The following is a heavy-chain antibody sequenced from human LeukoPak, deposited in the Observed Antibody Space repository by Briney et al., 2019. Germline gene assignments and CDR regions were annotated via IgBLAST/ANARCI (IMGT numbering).Heavy chain of an antibody. V-gene: IGHV4-39*01. Sequence: SETLSLTCTVSGGSISSSSYYWGWIRQPPGKGLEWIGSIYYSGSTYYNPSLKSRVTISVDTSKNQFSLKLSSVTTADTAVYYCATGGLAAPVFDYWGQGTLVTVSS. D-gene: IGHD6-13*01. CDR1: GGSISSSSYY. CDR2: IYYSGST. CDR3: ATGGLAAPVFDY. J-gene: IGHJ4*02.